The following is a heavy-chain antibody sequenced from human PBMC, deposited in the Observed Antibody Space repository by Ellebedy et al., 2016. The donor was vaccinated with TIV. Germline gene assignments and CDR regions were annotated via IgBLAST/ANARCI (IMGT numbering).Heavy chain of an antibody. CDR2: IKEDGSEA. CDR3: ARAGGRHSTGSGFY. J-gene: IGHJ4*02. CDR1: GFTISGYW. Sequence: PGGSLRLSCAASGFTISGYWMSWVRQAPGKGLEWVANIKEDGSEAYYVDSVKGRFTISRDNAKNSLYLQMSNLRAEDTAVFYCARAGGRHSTGSGFYWGQGTRVTVST. V-gene: IGHV3-7*03. D-gene: IGHD2-2*01.